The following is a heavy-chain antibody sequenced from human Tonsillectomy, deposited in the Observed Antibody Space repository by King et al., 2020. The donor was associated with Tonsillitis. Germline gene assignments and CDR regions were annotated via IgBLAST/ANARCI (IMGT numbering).Heavy chain of an antibody. V-gene: IGHV3-21*01. CDR1: GFTFSSYS. Sequence: VQLVESGGGLVKPGGSLRLSCAASGFTFSSYSMNWVRQAPGKGLEWVSSISSSSSSIYYADSVKGRFTISRDNPKTSLYLEMNSLRAEDTAVYYCARELYSYETSPPSSENCFDTWGQGTMVTVSS. D-gene: IGHD3-22*01. CDR2: ISSSSSSI. J-gene: IGHJ3*02. CDR3: ARELYSYETSPPSSENCFDT.